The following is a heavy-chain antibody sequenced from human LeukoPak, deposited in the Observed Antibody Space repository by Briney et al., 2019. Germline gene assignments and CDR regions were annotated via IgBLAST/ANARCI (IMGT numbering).Heavy chain of an antibody. Sequence: SETLSLTCAVYGGSFSGYYWSWIRQPPGKGLEWIGEINHSGSTNYNPSLKSRVTISVDTPKNQFSLKLSSVTAADTAVYYCARGWSDYYDSSGYDYWGQGTLVTVSS. V-gene: IGHV4-34*01. J-gene: IGHJ4*02. CDR1: GGSFSGYY. CDR2: INHSGST. D-gene: IGHD3-22*01. CDR3: ARGWSDYYDSSGYDY.